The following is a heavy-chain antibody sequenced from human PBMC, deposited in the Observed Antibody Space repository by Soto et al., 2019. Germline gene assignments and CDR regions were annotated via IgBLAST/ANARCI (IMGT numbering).Heavy chain of an antibody. D-gene: IGHD6-6*01. CDR3: ARAPKVSGSAQTRPDF. J-gene: IGHJ4*02. CDR1: GHSISSYY. Sequence: PSETLSLTCTVPGHSISSYYWSWIRQPPGKGLEWIGEISPSGTTNYSPSLKSRVSISVDTSKNQFSLNLTSLTAADTAVYYCARAPKVSGSAQTRPDFWGQGSLVTVSS. CDR2: ISPSGTT. V-gene: IGHV4-34*01.